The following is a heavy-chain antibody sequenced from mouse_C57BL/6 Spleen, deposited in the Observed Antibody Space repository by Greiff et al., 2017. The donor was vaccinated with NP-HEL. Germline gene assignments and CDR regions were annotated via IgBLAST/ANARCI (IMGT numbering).Heavy chain of an antibody. CDR3: VGGEVERTFAY. Sequence: VQVVESGGGLVQPKGSLKLSCAASGFSFNTYAMNWVRQAPGKGLEWVARIRSKSNNYATYYADSVKDRFTISRDDSESMLYLQMNNLKTEDTAMYYCVGGEVERTFAYWGQGTLVTVSA. J-gene: IGHJ3*01. V-gene: IGHV10-1*01. D-gene: IGHD1-1*01. CDR1: GFSFNTYA. CDR2: IRSKSNNYAT.